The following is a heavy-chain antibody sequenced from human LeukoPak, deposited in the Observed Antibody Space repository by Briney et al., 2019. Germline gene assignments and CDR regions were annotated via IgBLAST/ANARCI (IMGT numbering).Heavy chain of an antibody. D-gene: IGHD2-2*01. J-gene: IGHJ4*02. CDR2: VYYSGDT. CDR3: ARQGERKFVVVPAATRYFDY. CDR1: GDSISGVY. V-gene: IGHV4-59*08. Sequence: PSETLSLTCTVSGDSISGVYWSWIRQPPGKGLEWIGYVYYSGDTNYNPSLKSRVTMSLDTSKNQFSLKLSSVTAADTAVYYCARQGERKFVVVPAATRYFDYWGQGTLVTVSS.